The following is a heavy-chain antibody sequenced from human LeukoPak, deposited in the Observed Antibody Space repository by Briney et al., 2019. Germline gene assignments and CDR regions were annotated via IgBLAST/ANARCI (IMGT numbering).Heavy chain of an antibody. CDR3: ARGYPNDY. D-gene: IGHD2-2*02. CDR1: GFTFSAYW. Sequence: GGSLRLSRVASGFTFSAYWMTWVRQAPGKGLEWVANINQDGSDKYYVDSVKGRFTISRDNAKNSAYLQMKSLRAEDAAVYYCARGYPNDYWGQGTVVTVSA. CDR2: INQDGSDK. V-gene: IGHV3-7*01. J-gene: IGHJ4*02.